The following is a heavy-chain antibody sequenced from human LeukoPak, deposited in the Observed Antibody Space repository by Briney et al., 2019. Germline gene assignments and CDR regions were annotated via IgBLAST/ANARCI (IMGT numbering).Heavy chain of an antibody. CDR1: GFTFSDHA. CDR3: VRQKKSHGNFDY. V-gene: IGHV3-13*01. Sequence: GGSLRLSCAASGFTFSDHAMHWVRQATGKGLEWVSAIGIAGDTFYPGSVKGRFTISRENAKNSLYLQMNSLRAEDTAVYYCVRQKKSHGNFDYWGQGTLVTVSS. D-gene: IGHD1-26*01. CDR2: IGIAGDT. J-gene: IGHJ4*02.